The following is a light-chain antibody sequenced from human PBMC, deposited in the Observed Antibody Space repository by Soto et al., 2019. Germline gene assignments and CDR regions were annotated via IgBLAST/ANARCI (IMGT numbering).Light chain of an antibody. J-gene: IGKJ1*01. CDR3: LQYGNSSWT. V-gene: IGKV3-20*01. CDR2: GAS. Sequence: EIALSLSPGTLSLPSWERATLSCRASQTASTYVAWYQQKPGQAPRLLIHGASTRAPGFPARFSGSGSGTDFTLTIPRLEPEDFAVYYCLQYGNSSWTFGLGTKVDIK. CDR1: QTASTY.